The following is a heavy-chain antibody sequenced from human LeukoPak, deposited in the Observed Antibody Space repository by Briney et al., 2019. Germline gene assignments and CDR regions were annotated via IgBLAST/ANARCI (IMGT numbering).Heavy chain of an antibody. CDR2: LYSSGST. D-gene: IGHD3-16*01. Sequence: SETLSLTCSVSGGPVSGYYWSWIRQPAGKGLEWIGRLYSSGSTTYNPSLKSRVTMSVDTSKNQISLKLTSVTAAETAVYYCAKGPHFSQGDHFDYWGQGNLATVYS. V-gene: IGHV4-4*07. CDR1: GGPVSGYY. CDR3: AKGPHFSQGDHFDY. J-gene: IGHJ4*02.